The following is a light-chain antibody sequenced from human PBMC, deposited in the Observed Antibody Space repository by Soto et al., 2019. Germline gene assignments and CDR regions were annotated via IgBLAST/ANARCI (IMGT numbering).Light chain of an antibody. CDR1: QSVSSY. CDR3: QQRSNWPRFA. Sequence: EIVLTQSPATLSLSPGERATLSCRASQSVSSYLAWYQQKPGQAPRLLIYAASNMATGIPARFSGSGSGTDFTLTISSLDPEDFAVYYCQQRSNWPRFAFGQGTRLEIK. J-gene: IGKJ5*01. V-gene: IGKV3-11*01. CDR2: AAS.